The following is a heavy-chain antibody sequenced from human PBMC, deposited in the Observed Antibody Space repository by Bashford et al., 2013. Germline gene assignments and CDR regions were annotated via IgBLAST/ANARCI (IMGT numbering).Heavy chain of an antibody. CDR2: IYYSGST. CDR3: ARLGDYAVKD. D-gene: IGHD4-17*01. Sequence: SETLSLTCTVSGGSISTYYWNWIRQPPGKGLEWIGYIYYSGSTNYNPSLKSRVTMSVDTSKNQFSLRLSSVTAADTAVYFCARLGDYAVKDWGQGTLVTVSS. J-gene: IGHJ4*02. CDR1: GGSISTYY. V-gene: IGHV4-59*01.